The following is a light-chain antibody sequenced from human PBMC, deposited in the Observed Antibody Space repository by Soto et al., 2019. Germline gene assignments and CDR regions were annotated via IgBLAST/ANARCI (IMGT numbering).Light chain of an antibody. J-gene: IGKJ2*01. Sequence: EIVLTQSPGTLSLSPGERATLSCRASQSVSSSYLARYQQKPGQAPRLLIYGASSRATGIPDRFSGSGSGTDFTLTISRLEPEDFPVYYCQQYGSSYTFGQGTKLEIK. V-gene: IGKV3-20*01. CDR2: GAS. CDR1: QSVSSSY. CDR3: QQYGSSYT.